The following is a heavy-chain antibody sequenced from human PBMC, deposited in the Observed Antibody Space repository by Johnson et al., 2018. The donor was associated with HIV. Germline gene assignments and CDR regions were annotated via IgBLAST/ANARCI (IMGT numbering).Heavy chain of an antibody. V-gene: IGHV3-66*01. D-gene: IGHD3-10*01. CDR1: GFTVNSNY. CDR3: ARESKPFWYYSAYAAFDL. CDR2: IYSGGST. Sequence: VQLVESGGGLVQPGGSLRLSCAASGFTVNSNYMSWVRQAPGKGLEWVSVIYSGGSTYYADSVKGRFTISRDSAKNFLYLQMNSLRAEDTALYYCARESKPFWYYSAYAAFDLWGQGTTVTVSS. J-gene: IGHJ3*01.